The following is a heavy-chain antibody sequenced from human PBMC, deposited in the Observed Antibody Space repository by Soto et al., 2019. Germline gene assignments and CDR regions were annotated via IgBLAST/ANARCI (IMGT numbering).Heavy chain of an antibody. CDR2: MEPSSGRT. CDR1: GYSFTGLD. V-gene: IGHV1-8*01. D-gene: IGHD1-26*01. J-gene: IGHJ4*02. Sequence: ASVKVSCKASGYSFTGLDINWVRQTTGQGLEWMGWMEPSSGRTGYAQKLQGRVTMTRDTSLNTAYMELSSLTSDDTAFYYCARGVTAGVDYWGQGTLVTVSS. CDR3: ARGVTAGVDY.